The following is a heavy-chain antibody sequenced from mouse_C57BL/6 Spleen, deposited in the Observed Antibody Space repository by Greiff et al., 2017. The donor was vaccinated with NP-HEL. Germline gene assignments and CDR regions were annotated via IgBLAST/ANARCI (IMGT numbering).Heavy chain of an antibody. CDR3: ANDGYYSYYFDY. J-gene: IGHJ2*01. CDR1: GYAFSSSW. V-gene: IGHV1-82*01. Sequence: QVQLKESGPELVKPGASVKISCKASGYAFSSSWMNWVKQRPGKGLEWIGRIYPGDGDTNYNGKFKGKATLTADKSSSTAYMQLSSLTSEDSAVYFCANDGYYSYYFDYWGQGTTLTVSS. CDR2: IYPGDGDT. D-gene: IGHD2-3*01.